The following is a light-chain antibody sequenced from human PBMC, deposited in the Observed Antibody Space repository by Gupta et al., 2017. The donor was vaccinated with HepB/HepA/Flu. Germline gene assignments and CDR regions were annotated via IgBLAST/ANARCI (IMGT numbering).Light chain of an antibody. CDR2: GAS. CDR3: QQFASSPYT. J-gene: IGKJ2*01. V-gene: IGKV3-20*01. Sequence: ELVFTQSPGTLSLSPGERATLSCRASQTISHSSLAWYQHKPGQAPRLLIYGASSRTTGIPDRFSGSGSGTDFTLTISRLEPEDFAVYYCQQFASSPYTFGQGTRLEI. CDR1: QTISHSS.